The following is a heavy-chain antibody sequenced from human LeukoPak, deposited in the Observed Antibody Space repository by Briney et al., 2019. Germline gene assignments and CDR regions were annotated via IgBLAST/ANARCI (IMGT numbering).Heavy chain of an antibody. CDR3: ARGTAYTEHSFFDY. Sequence: ASVKVSCKASGYTFTGYYMHWVRQAPGQGPEWMGWINPNSGDTNYAQKFQGRVTMTWDTSISTAYIGLSRLKSDDTATYYCARGTAYTEHSFFDYWGQGTLVTVSS. CDR1: GYTFTGYY. D-gene: IGHD3-16*01. CDR2: INPNSGDT. J-gene: IGHJ4*02. V-gene: IGHV1-2*02.